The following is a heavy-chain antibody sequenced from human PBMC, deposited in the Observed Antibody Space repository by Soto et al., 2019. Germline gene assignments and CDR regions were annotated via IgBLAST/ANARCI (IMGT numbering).Heavy chain of an antibody. J-gene: IGHJ6*02. CDR2: ISGSGGST. CDR3: AKALDYDILTGYHYYYYGMDV. V-gene: IGHV3-23*01. Sequence: PGGSLRLSCAASGFTFNSNGMSWVRQAPGKGLEWVSAISGSGGSTYYADSVKGRFTISRDNSKNTLYVQINSLRAEDTAVYYCAKALDYDILTGYHYYYYGMDVWGQGTTVTVSS. CDR1: GFTFNSNG. D-gene: IGHD3-9*01.